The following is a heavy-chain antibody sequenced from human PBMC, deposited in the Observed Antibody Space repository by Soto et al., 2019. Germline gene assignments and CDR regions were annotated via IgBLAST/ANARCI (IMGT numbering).Heavy chain of an antibody. Sequence: QVQLVQSGAEVKKPGASVKVSCKASGYKFTSYAIHWVRQAPGRRLEWMGWINAGNGNTEYSQKFQGRVTITRDTSASTAYMEVSSLTSEDTAVYYCARNTLRFDYWGQGTLVSVSS. CDR1: GYKFTSYA. CDR2: INAGNGNT. CDR3: ARNTLRFDY. J-gene: IGHJ4*02. D-gene: IGHD2-15*01. V-gene: IGHV1-3*01.